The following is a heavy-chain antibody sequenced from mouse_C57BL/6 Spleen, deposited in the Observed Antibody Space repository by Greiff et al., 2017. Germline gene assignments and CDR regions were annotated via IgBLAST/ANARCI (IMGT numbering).Heavy chain of an antibody. V-gene: IGHV1-18*01. CDR3: ARDGSSYVGFAY. J-gene: IGHJ3*01. Sequence: VQLQQSGPELVKPGASVKIPCKASGYTFTDYNMDWVKQSHGKSLEWIGDINPNNGGTIYNQKFKGKATLTVGKSSSTTYMELHRLTSEDTAVYYCARDGSSYVGFAYWGQGTLVTVSA. CDR2: INPNNGGT. D-gene: IGHD1-1*01. CDR1: GYTFTDYN.